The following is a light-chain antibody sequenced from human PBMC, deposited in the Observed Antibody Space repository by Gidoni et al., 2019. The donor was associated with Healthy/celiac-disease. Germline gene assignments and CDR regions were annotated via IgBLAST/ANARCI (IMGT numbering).Light chain of an antibody. CDR1: QSVSSY. J-gene: IGKJ2*01. V-gene: IGKV3-11*01. Sequence: IVLTQSPATLSLSPGERATLSCRASQSVSSYLAWYQQKPGQAHRLLIYDASNRATGIPARFSGSGSGTDFTLTISSLEPEDFAVYYCQQRSNWPPTFDQGTKLEIK. CDR2: DAS. CDR3: QQRSNWPPT.